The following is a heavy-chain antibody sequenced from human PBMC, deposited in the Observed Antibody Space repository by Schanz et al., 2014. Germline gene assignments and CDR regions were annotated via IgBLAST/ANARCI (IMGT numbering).Heavy chain of an antibody. D-gene: IGHD1-26*01. CDR2: VYYDGSKK. CDR3: VKDLQRELLRDDHYYGMDV. CDR1: GFTFSSYG. V-gene: IGHV3-33*06. J-gene: IGHJ6*02. Sequence: KLVESGGGVVQPGRSLRLSCAASGFTFSSYGMHWVRQVPGKGLEWVAVVYYDGSKKYYADSVKGRFTTSRDNSKNTMYLQMNSLRAEDTAVYYCVKDLQRELLRDDHYYGMDVWGQGTTVTVSS.